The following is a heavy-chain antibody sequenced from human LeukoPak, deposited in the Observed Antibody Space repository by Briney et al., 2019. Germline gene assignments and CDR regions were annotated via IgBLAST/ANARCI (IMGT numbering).Heavy chain of an antibody. CDR1: GFTFTRSA. D-gene: IGHD6-19*01. CDR3: AAASSGWYRYYYYGMDV. CDR2: IVVGSGNT. J-gene: IGHJ6*02. Sequence: SVTVSLQASGFTFTRSAMQWVRQARGQPPAGIGLIVVGSGNTNYAQKFQERVTITRDMSTSTAYMELSSLRSEDTAVYYCAAASSGWYRYYYYGMDVWGQGTTVTVSS. V-gene: IGHV1-58*02.